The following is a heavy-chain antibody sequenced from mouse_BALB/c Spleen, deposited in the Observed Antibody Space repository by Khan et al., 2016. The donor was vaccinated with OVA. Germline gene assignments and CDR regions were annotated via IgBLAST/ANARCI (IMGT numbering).Heavy chain of an antibody. D-gene: IGHD2-3*01. CDR2: VYPSDSYT. CDR1: GYTFTNYW. CDR3: TREGDDGSSFAY. J-gene: IGHJ3*01. Sequence: QVQLQQSGAELVRPGASVKLSCKASGYTFTNYWITWVKQRPGQGLEWIGNVYPSDSYTNYHQKFTDKATLSVDKSSSTAYMQLSSPDSEDAAVAYWTREGDDGSSFAYWGQGTLVTVSA. V-gene: IGHV1-69*02.